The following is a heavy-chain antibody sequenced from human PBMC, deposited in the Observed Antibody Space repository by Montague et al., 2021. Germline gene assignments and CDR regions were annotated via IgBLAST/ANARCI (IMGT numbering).Heavy chain of an antibody. D-gene: IGHD1-26*01. CDR1: GGSFSGHY. CDR3: ARYLHTSKYSGSHYLSRQYGMDV. V-gene: IGHV4-34*01. J-gene: IGHJ6*02. CDR2: INHSGST. Sequence: SETLSLICAVYGGSFSGHYWSWIRQPPGKGLEWIGEINHSGSTNYNPSLKSRVTMSVDTSKNQFSLNLSSVTAADTAVYYCARYLHTSKYSGSHYLSRQYGMDVWGQGTTVPVSS.